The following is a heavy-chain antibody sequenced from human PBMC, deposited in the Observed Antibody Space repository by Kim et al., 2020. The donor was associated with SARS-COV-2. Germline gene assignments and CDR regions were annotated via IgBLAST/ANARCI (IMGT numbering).Heavy chain of an antibody. Sequence: GGSLRLSCAASGFTFSDAWMSWVRQAPGKGLEWVARIKSETSGGTMDYAAPVKGRLTISRDDSKNTLYLQMNSLKTEDTALYYCATGTGRSDFDYWGQGTLVTVSS. V-gene: IGHV3-15*01. CDR2: IKSETSGGTM. CDR3: ATGTGRSDFDY. D-gene: IGHD3-10*01. J-gene: IGHJ4*02. CDR1: GFTFSDAW.